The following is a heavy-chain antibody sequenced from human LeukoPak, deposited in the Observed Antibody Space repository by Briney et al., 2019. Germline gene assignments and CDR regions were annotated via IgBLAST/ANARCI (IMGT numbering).Heavy chain of an antibody. V-gene: IGHV1-8*01. D-gene: IGHD1-26*01. Sequence: ASVKVSCKASGYTFTNYDINWVRQAAGQGLEWMGWMSPNSGNTGYAQKFQGRVTMTRDTSVSTAYMELSSLKSEDTAMYYCARGVGVVGHSWGQGTLVTVS. CDR1: GYTFTNYD. CDR3: ARGVGVVGHS. J-gene: IGHJ4*02. CDR2: MSPNSGNT.